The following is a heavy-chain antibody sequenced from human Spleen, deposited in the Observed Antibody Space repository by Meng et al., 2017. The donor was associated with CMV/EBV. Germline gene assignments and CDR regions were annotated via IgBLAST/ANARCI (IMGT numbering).Heavy chain of an antibody. V-gene: IGHV4-39*07. CDR1: GGSISNRNYY. CDR2: IYYPGTT. Sequence: SETLSLTCTVSGGSISNRNYYWGWIRQSPGRGLEWIGTIYYPGTTYYNPSLKSRLTISLDTSKNQLSLKLSSVTAADTAMYYCVSRITIVRGIRARNYNYDMDVWGQGTTVTVSS. CDR3: VSRITIVRGIRARNYNYDMDV. J-gene: IGHJ6*02. D-gene: IGHD3-10*01.